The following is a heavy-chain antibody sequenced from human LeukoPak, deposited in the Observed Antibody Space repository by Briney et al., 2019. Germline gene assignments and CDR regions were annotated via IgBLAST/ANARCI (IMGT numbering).Heavy chain of an antibody. CDR2: MNPNSGNT. D-gene: IGHD3-10*01. V-gene: IGHV1-8*01. Sequence: ASVKVSCTASGYTFTSYDINWVRQATGQGLEWMGWMNPNSGNTGYAQKFQGRVTMTRNTSISTAYMELSSLRSEDTAVYYCARSHSLHSSSSGSFGYWGQGTLVTVSS. CDR1: GYTFTSYD. J-gene: IGHJ4*02. CDR3: ARSHSLHSSSSGSFGY.